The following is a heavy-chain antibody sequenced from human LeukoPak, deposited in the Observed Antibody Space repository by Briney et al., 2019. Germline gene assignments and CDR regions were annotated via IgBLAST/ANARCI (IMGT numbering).Heavy chain of an antibody. Sequence: SETLSLTCTISGGSISTSHYWGWIRQAPGKGLEWIGSISHSGSTYYNPSLKSRISISVDTSKNQFSLQLSSVTAADTAVYYCARQSCSSTSCYSSFGGAYEYWGQGTLVTVSS. J-gene: IGHJ4*02. CDR2: ISHSGST. D-gene: IGHD2-2*01. CDR3: ARQSCSSTSCYSSFGGAYEY. CDR1: GGSISTSHY. V-gene: IGHV4-39*01.